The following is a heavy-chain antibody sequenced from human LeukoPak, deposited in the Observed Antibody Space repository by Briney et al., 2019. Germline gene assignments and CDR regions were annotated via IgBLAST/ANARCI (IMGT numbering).Heavy chain of an antibody. J-gene: IGHJ5*01. CDR1: GFTFSSYA. V-gene: IGHV3-21*01. CDR3: ARVAVSGPTGWFDS. Sequence: GGSLRLSCAASGFTFSSYAMNWVRQAPGKGLEWVSSISSSSSYIYYADSVKGRFTISRDNVDNVVYLQMNSLGAEDTAVYYCARVAVSGPTGWFDSWGQGTLVIVSS. CDR2: ISSSSSYI. D-gene: IGHD2-8*02.